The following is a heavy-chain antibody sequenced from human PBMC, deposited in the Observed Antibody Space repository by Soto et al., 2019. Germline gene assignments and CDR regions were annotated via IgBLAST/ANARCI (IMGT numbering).Heavy chain of an antibody. V-gene: IGHV4-30-4*01. Sequence: PSETLSLTCTVSGGSISSGDYYWSWIRQPPGKVLEWIGYIYYSGSTYYNPSLKSRVTISVDTSKNQFSLKLSSVTAADTAVYYCARELAARSTWFDPWGQGTLVTVSS. CDR1: GGSISSGDYY. D-gene: IGHD6-6*01. CDR2: IYYSGST. CDR3: ARELAARSTWFDP. J-gene: IGHJ5*02.